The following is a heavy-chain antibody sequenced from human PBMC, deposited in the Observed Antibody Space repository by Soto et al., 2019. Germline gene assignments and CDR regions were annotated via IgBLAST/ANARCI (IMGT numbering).Heavy chain of an antibody. CDR1: GFTFSSSA. J-gene: IGHJ5*02. Sequence: GGSLRLSCAASGFTFSSSAMSWVRQAPGKGLDCVSAVSGSGGTTYYADSVRGRFTISRDNSKNTLYLQMNSLRAEDTAIYFCARCTVDTIVTSGWCHYLDPWGQGTLVTVSS. V-gene: IGHV3-23*01. CDR3: ARCTVDTIVTSGWCHYLDP. CDR2: VSGSGGTT. D-gene: IGHD6-19*01.